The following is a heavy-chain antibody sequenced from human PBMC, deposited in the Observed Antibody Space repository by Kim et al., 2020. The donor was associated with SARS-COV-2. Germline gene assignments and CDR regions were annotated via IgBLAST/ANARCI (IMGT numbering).Heavy chain of an antibody. CDR2: ISSRSSYI. J-gene: IGHJ6*02. CDR3: ARDGGWFGEPHYYYGMDV. Sequence: GGSLRLSCAASGFTFSNYSINWVRQAPGKGLGWVSFISSRSSYIYYGDSVEGRFTISRDNAKNSLYLQMNSLRAEDTAVYYCARDGGWFGEPHYYYGMDVWGQGTTVTVSS. D-gene: IGHD3-10*01. CDR1: GFTFSNYS. V-gene: IGHV3-21*04.